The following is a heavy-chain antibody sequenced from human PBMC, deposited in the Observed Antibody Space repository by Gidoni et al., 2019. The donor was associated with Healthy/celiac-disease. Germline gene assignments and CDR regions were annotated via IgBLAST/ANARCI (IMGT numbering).Heavy chain of an antibody. Sequence: GGGLVQPGGSLRLSCAASGFTFSSYWMHWVRQAPGKGLVWVSRINSDGSSPSYADSVKGRFTISRDNAKNTLYLQMNSLRAEDTAVYYCARSSFGYSYGFDYWGQGTLVTVSS. CDR1: GFTFSSYW. CDR2: INSDGSSP. J-gene: IGHJ4*02. D-gene: IGHD5-18*01. V-gene: IGHV3-74*01. CDR3: ARSSFGYSYGFDY.